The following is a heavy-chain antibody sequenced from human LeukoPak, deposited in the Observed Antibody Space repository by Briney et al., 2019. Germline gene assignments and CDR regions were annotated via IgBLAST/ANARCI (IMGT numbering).Heavy chain of an antibody. D-gene: IGHD1-26*01. CDR3: ARAEWELLFDY. CDR2: IYYSGST. Sequence: SETLSLTCTVSGGSISSGDYYWSWIRQPPGKGLEWIGDIYYSGSTYYNPSLKSRVTISVDTSKNQFSLKLSSVTAADTAVYYCARAEWELLFDYWGQGTLVTVSS. CDR1: GGSISSGDYY. J-gene: IGHJ4*02. V-gene: IGHV4-30-4*08.